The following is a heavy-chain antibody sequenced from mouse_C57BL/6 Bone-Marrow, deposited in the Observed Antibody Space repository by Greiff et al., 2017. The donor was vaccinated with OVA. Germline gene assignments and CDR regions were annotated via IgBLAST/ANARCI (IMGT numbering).Heavy chain of an antibody. Sequence: VKLMESGAELVRPGTSVKMSCKASGYTFTNYWIGWAKQRPGHGLEWIGDIYPGGGYTNYNEKFKGKATLTADKSSSTAYMQFSSLTSEDSAIYYCARLTGNRGPDYWGQGTTLTVSS. CDR2: IYPGGGYT. V-gene: IGHV1-63*01. J-gene: IGHJ2*01. CDR1: GYTFTNYW. D-gene: IGHD4-1*01. CDR3: ARLTGNRGPDY.